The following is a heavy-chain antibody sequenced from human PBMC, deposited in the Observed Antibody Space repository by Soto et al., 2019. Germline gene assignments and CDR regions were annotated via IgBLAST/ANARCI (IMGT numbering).Heavy chain of an antibody. CDR2: ISYDGSNK. CDR3: ARDRPRVSGWYEAYYYYYGMDV. V-gene: IGHV3-30-3*01. D-gene: IGHD6-19*01. J-gene: IGHJ6*02. CDR1: GFTFSSYA. Sequence: PGGSLRLSCAASGFTFSSYAMHWVRQAPGKGLEWVAVISYDGSNKYYADSVKGRFTISRDNSKNTLYLQMNSLRAEDTAVYYCARDRPRVSGWYEAYYYYYGMDVWGQGTTVTVSS.